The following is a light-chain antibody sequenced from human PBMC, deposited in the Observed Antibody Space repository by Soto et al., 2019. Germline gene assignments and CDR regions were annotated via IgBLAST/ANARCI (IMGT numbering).Light chain of an antibody. CDR3: CSYTVGDTVV. Sequence: QSVLTQPPSASGSPGQSVTISCTGTTTDVGGYDLVSWYQQHPGKAPKVIIYEVTKPPSGVPDRFFGSKSGSTASLTVSGLQAEDEAVYYCCSYTVGDTVVFGGGTKLTVL. J-gene: IGLJ2*01. CDR2: EVT. V-gene: IGLV2-8*01. CDR1: TTDVGGYDL.